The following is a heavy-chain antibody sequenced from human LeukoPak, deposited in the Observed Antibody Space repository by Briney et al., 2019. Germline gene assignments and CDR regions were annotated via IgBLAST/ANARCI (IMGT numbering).Heavy chain of an antibody. CDR3: ARDGPDILTGYSN. Sequence: PSQTLSLTCTVSGGSISSGGYYWSWIRQHPGKGLEWIGYIYYSGSTYYNPSLKSRVTISVDTSKNQFSLKLSSVTAADTAVYYCARDGPDILTGYSNWVQGTLVTVSS. J-gene: IGHJ4*02. V-gene: IGHV4-31*03. D-gene: IGHD3-9*01. CDR2: IYYSGST. CDR1: GGSISSGGYY.